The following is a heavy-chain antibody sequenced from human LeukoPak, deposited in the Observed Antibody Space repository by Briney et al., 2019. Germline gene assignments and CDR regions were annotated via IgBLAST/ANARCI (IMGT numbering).Heavy chain of an antibody. CDR1: GFTLSSYS. J-gene: IGHJ1*01. CDR3: ARDILTGSQSRFQH. CDR2: ISSSSSTI. V-gene: IGHV3-48*04. D-gene: IGHD3-9*01. Sequence: PGGSLRLSCAASGFTLSSYSMTWVRQAPGKGLEWVSYISSSSSTIYYADSVKGRFTISRDNAKNSLYLQMNSLRAEDTAVYYCARDILTGSQSRFQHWGQGTLVTVSS.